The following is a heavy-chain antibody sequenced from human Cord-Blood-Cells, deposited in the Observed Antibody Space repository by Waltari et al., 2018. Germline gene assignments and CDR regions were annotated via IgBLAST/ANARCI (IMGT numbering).Heavy chain of an antibody. D-gene: IGHD6-13*01. Sequence: QVQLVESGGGVFQPGRSLRLSCAASGFTFSSYGMHWVRQALGKGLEWVAVISYDGSNKYYADSVKGRFTISRDNSKNTLYLQMNSLRAEDTAVYYCAKGASPIYSSSWYDYWGQGTLVTVSS. CDR1: GFTFSSYG. V-gene: IGHV3-30*18. CDR2: ISYDGSNK. J-gene: IGHJ4*02. CDR3: AKGASPIYSSSWYDY.